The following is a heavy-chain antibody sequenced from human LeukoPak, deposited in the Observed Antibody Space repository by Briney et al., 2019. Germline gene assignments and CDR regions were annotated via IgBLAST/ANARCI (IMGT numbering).Heavy chain of an antibody. D-gene: IGHD3-22*01. CDR2: INPNSGGT. V-gene: IGHV1-2*02. J-gene: IGHJ4*02. Sequence: ASVKVSCKASGYTFTGYYMHWVRQAPGQGLAWMGWINPNSGGTNYAQKFQGRVTMTRDTSISTAYMELSRLRSDDTAVYYCATFYYDSSGYGYWGRGTLVTVSS. CDR3: ATFYYDSSGYGY. CDR1: GYTFTGYY.